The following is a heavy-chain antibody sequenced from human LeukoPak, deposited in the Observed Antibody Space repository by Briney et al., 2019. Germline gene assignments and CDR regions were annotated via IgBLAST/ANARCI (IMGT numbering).Heavy chain of an antibody. CDR3: VRDEGFHGSGSN. Sequence: GGSLRLSCAASGFTVSDNYMSWVRQAPGRGLEWVSVIYSGGGTYYSHSVKGRFTISRDNSKNTLYLQMNTLRVEDTAVYYCVRDEGFHGSGSNWGPGTLVTVSS. CDR1: GFTVSDNY. D-gene: IGHD3-10*01. J-gene: IGHJ4*02. CDR2: IYSGGGT. V-gene: IGHV3-66*01.